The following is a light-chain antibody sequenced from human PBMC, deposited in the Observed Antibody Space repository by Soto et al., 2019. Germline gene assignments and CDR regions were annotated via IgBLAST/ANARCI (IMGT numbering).Light chain of an antibody. CDR2: EGS. CDR3: CAYVSSNTLL. V-gene: IGLV2-23*01. Sequence: QSALTQPASVSGSPGQSITISCTGTSSDVGGYDLVSWYQQHPGKAPKLIIYEGSKRPSGISNRFSGSKSGNTASLIISGLQGDDEGDYYCCAYVSSNTLLFGGGNKVTVL. CDR1: SSDVGGYDL. J-gene: IGLJ3*02.